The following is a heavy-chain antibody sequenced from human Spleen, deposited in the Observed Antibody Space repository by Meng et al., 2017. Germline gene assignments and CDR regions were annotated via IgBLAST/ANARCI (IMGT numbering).Heavy chain of an antibody. Sequence: QVQLQESGPGLVKPSQTLSLSCSFTGDSISNTESYWGWIRQPPGKGLEWIGYKHYSGTTYYNPSLQSRVSMSVDTSKNQFSLTLSSVTAADTAVYWCARYLYGGSRYTNLFDPWGQGTLVTVSS. J-gene: IGHJ5*01. CDR1: GDSISNTESY. CDR3: ARYLYGGSRYTNLFDP. CDR2: KHYSGTT. V-gene: IGHV4-30-4*01. D-gene: IGHD2-15*01.